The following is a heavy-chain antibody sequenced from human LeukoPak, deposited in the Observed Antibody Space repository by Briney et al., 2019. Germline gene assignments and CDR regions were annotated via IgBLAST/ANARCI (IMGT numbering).Heavy chain of an antibody. Sequence: SCKASGGTFSSYAMHWVRQAPGKGLEWVAVISYDGSNKYYADSVKGRFTISRDNSKNTLYLQMNSLRAEDTAVYYCAAPPPLYSRDYYGMDVWGQGTTVTVSS. J-gene: IGHJ6*02. D-gene: IGHD6-13*01. V-gene: IGHV3-30-3*01. CDR1: GGTFSSYA. CDR3: AAPPPLYSRDYYGMDV. CDR2: ISYDGSNK.